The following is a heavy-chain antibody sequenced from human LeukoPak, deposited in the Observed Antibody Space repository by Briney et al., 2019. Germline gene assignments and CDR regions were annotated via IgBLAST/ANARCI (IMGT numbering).Heavy chain of an antibody. V-gene: IGHV1-46*01. CDR1: GYTFTNYY. Sequence: ASVKVSRKASGYTFTNYYMHWVRQAPGQGLEWMGIINPSGGGTSYAQKFQGRVSMTRDTSTSTVYMELSSLRSEDTAVYYCARDHESYYGSGSYYPGGCDYWGQGTLVTVSS. CDR2: INPSGGGT. D-gene: IGHD3-10*01. CDR3: ARDHESYYGSGSYYPGGCDY. J-gene: IGHJ4*02.